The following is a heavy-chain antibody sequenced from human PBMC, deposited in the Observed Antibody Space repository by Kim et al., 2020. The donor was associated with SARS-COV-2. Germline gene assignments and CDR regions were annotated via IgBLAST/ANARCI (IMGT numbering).Heavy chain of an antibody. J-gene: IGHJ4*02. D-gene: IGHD3-3*01. CDR3: VKAQSGSHLRSFDD. V-gene: IGHV3-9*01. CDR1: GFAFDDYA. CDR2: ITWNTGTI. Sequence: GGSLRLSCAASGFAFDDYAMHLVRQVPGMGLEWVAGITWNTGTIGYANSVKGRCTSSRDNAKNSLYLQMNSLRAEDTALYYCVKAQSGSHLRSFDDWGQGTLVTVSS.